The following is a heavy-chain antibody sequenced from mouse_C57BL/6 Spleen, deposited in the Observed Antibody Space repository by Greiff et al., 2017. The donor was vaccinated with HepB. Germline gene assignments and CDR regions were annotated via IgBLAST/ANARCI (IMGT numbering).Heavy chain of an antibody. CDR3: ARAYYYGNFDWYFEV. J-gene: IGHJ1*03. D-gene: IGHD2-1*01. Sequence: QVQLQQSGAELARPGASVKLSCKASGYTFTSYGISWVKQRTGQGLEWIGEIYPRSGNTYYNEKFKGKATLTADKSSSTAYMELRSLTSEDSAVYFCARAYYYGNFDWYFEVWGTGTTVTVSS. V-gene: IGHV1-81*01. CDR1: GYTFTSYG. CDR2: IYPRSGNT.